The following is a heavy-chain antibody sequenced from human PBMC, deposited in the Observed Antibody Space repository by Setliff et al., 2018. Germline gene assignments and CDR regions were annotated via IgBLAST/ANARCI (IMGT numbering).Heavy chain of an antibody. D-gene: IGHD6-13*01. CDR1: GFTFSSLW. CDR2: INQGGSDQ. Sequence: GGSLRLSCAASGFTFSSLWMAWVRQAPGKGLEWVANINQGGSDQFYVESVKGRFTISRDNAKNSLYLQMNSLGVEDTAVYYCARDPPGMNAFDIWGHGTMVTISS. V-gene: IGHV3-7*01. CDR3: ARDPPGMNAFDI. J-gene: IGHJ3*02.